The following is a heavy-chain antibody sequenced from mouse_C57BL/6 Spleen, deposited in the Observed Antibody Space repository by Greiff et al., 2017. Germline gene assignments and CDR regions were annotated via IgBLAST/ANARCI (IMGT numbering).Heavy chain of an antibody. CDR2: ISSGSSTI. J-gene: IGHJ2*01. Sequence: EVQVVESGGGLVKPGGSLKLSCAASGFTFSDYGMHWVRQAPEMGLEWVAYISSGSSTIYYADTVKGRFTISRDNAKNTLFLQMTSLRSEDTAMYYCARGDGYPRDYWGQGTTLTVSS. D-gene: IGHD2-3*01. CDR1: GFTFSDYG. V-gene: IGHV5-17*01. CDR3: ARGDGYPRDY.